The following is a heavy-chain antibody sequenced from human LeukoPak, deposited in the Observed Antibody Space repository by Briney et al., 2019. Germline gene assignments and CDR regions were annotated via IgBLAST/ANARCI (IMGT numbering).Heavy chain of an antibody. CDR1: GFTFDNYA. V-gene: IGHV3-20*04. D-gene: IGHD6-13*01. J-gene: IGHJ4*02. CDR2: IFWNGGKV. Sequence: GSLRLSCTASGFTFDNYAMNWVRQAPGKGLEWVSGIFWNGGKVTYADSVKGRFTISRDNARNSLYLQMNSLRAEDTALYYCARDLAADRRGYFDRWGQGILVIVSS. CDR3: ARDLAADRRGYFDR.